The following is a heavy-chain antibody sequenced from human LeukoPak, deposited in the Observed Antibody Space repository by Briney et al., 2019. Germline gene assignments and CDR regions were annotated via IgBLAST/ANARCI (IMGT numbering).Heavy chain of an antibody. V-gene: IGHV3-7*01. CDR3: SWSGEAD. Sequence: GGSLRLSCAASEFSFRSYWMTWVRQAPGKGLEWVADIKRDGSEKYYVDSVKGRFTISRDNAKNSVYLQMNSLRVEDTGVYYCSWSGEADWGQGTLVTVSS. J-gene: IGHJ4*02. CDR2: IKRDGSEK. CDR1: EFSFRSYW. D-gene: IGHD3-3*01.